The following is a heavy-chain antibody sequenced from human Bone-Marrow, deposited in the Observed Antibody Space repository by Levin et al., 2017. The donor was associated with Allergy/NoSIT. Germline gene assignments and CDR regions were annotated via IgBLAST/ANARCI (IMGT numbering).Heavy chain of an antibody. CDR1: GGSISSYY. CDR2: IDYSGST. Sequence: ESLKISCTVSGGSISSYYWSWIRQPPGKGLEWIGYIDYSGSTNYNPSLKSRVTISVDTSKNQFSLKLSSVTAADTAVYYCARVTMGEGIGDYYYYGMDVWGQGTTVTVSS. D-gene: IGHD3-10*01. J-gene: IGHJ6*02. CDR3: ARVTMGEGIGDYYYYGMDV. V-gene: IGHV4-59*01.